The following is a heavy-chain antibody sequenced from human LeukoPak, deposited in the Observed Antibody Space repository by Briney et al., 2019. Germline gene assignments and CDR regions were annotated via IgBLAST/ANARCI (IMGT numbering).Heavy chain of an antibody. J-gene: IGHJ6*03. D-gene: IGHD3-3*01. Sequence: SETLSLTCAVSGYSISSGYYWSWIRQPPGKGLEWIGEINHSGSTNYNPSLKSRVTISVDTSKNQFSLKLSSVTAADTAVYYCAREYYDFWSGYYNYYYYYYYMDVWGKGTTVTVSS. CDR1: GYSISSGYY. V-gene: IGHV4-34*01. CDR3: AREYYDFWSGYYNYYYYYYYMDV. CDR2: INHSGST.